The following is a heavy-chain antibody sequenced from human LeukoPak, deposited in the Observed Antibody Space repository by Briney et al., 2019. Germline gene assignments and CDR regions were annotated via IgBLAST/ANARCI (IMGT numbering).Heavy chain of an antibody. J-gene: IGHJ4*02. V-gene: IGHV3-33*08. CDR3: ARDEIAAPAFS. Sequence: GGSLRLSCAASGFIFSSYAMSWVRQAPGKGLEWVAAIWYDGRDNYYADSVKGRFNISRDNIKNTLYLQMNSLRPEDTAVYFCARDEIAAPAFSWGQGTLVTVSS. CDR1: GFIFSSYA. D-gene: IGHD6-25*01. CDR2: IWYDGRDN.